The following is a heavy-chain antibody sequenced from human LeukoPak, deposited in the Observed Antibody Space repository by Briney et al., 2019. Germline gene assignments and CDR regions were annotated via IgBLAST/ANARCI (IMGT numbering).Heavy chain of an antibody. CDR3: SREDY. J-gene: IGHJ4*02. Sequence: ASVKVSCKASGYTFTGYYLYWVRRAPGQGLEWVGWINPNSGATNYAQKFQGRVSMTSDTSISTVYMELSRLRSDDTAVYYCSREDYWGQGTLVTVSS. CDR2: INPNSGAT. CDR1: GYTFTGYY. V-gene: IGHV1-2*02.